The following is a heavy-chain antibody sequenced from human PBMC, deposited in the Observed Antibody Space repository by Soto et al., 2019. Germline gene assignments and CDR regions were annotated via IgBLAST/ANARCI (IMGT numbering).Heavy chain of an antibody. V-gene: IGHV3-11*06. CDR2: ISMSGSYK. CDR1: DFSLSGSY. CDR3: ASRGHCSNGQCHPFDS. Sequence: PGGSLRLSCVGSDFSLSGSYMSWVRQAPGKGLEWLSFISMSGSYKTYAASVEGRFTISRDNVKNILYLQMDSLRAEDTAVYYCASRGHCSNGQCHPFDSWGQATKVTVSS. J-gene: IGHJ4*02. D-gene: IGHD2-8*01.